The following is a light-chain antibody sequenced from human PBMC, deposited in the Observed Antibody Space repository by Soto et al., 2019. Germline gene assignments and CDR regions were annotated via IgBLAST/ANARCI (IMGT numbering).Light chain of an antibody. CDR2: DVS. J-gene: IGLJ2*01. CDR1: SSDAGDYNY. Sequence: QSVLTQPASVSGSPGQSITISCTGTSSDAGDYNYVSWCQQHPGKAPKLLIYDVSNRPSGVSNRFSGSKSGNTASLTISGLQAEDEADYYCSSYTSSTTYVVFGGGTKLTVL. V-gene: IGLV2-14*01. CDR3: SSYTSSTTYVV.